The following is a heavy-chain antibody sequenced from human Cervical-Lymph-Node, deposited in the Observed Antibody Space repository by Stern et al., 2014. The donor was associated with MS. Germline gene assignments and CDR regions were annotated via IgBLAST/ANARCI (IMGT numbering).Heavy chain of an antibody. CDR2: IYYSGST. Sequence: VQLVESGPGLVKPSETLSLTCTVSGGSISSYYWSWIRQPPGKGLEWIGYIYYSGSTNYNPSLKSRVTISVDPPKTQFPRKLSSGTAADTAVYYCARLGLSWRTYYYYGMDVWGQGTTVTVSS. CDR3: ARLGLSWRTYYYYGMDV. D-gene: IGHD6-13*01. CDR1: GGSISSYY. J-gene: IGHJ6*02. V-gene: IGHV4-59*08.